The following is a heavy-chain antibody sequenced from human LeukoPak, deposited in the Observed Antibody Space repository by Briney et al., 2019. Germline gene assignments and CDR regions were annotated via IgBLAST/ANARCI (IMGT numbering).Heavy chain of an antibody. D-gene: IGHD1-1*01. CDR1: GFTFSSYN. J-gene: IGHJ4*02. CDR2: ISSGGSYI. Sequence: PGGTLRLSCAASGFTFSSYNVNWVCQAPGKGLEWVSSISSGGSYIYYADSVMGRFTISRDNAKNSLYLQMNTLRAEDTAVYYCAKGSGVQVWSSLDYWGQGTLVTVSS. V-gene: IGHV3-21*01. CDR3: AKGSGVQVWSSLDY.